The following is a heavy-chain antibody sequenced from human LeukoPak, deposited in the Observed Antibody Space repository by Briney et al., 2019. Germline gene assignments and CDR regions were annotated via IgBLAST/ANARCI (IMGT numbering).Heavy chain of an antibody. D-gene: IGHD2-15*01. V-gene: IGHV1-18*04. Sequence: RGASVTVSCKASGYTFTSYGISWVRQAPGQGGEWMGGIREYNGNTNYEQILQGRVTMTTDTSTSTAYMELRNLTSDDTAVYYCARAGIVVVVAATTDAFDIWGQGTMVTVSS. CDR1: GYTFTSYG. CDR2: IREYNGNT. J-gene: IGHJ3*02. CDR3: ARAGIVVVVAATTDAFDI.